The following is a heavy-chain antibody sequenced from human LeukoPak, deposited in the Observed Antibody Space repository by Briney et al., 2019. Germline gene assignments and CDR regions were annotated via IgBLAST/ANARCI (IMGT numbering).Heavy chain of an antibody. CDR2: LRGDGET. CDR3: AKASWVSSADAVL. V-gene: IGHV3-23*01. Sequence: GGSLKLSCVASGFIFRDYAMSWVRQTPAGGLEWVSSLRGDGETFYTDSVKGRFTLSRDHSRNTVYLQLSNLRVEDTAVYYCAKASWVSSADAVLWGQGTLVTVS. CDR1: GFIFRDYA. D-gene: IGHD3-16*01. J-gene: IGHJ4*02.